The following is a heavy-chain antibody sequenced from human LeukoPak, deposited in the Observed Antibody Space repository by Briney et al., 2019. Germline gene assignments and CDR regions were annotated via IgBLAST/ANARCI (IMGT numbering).Heavy chain of an antibody. D-gene: IGHD3-10*01. CDR2: ISWNSGSI. CDR1: GFTFDDYA. CDR3: AKASRSYYGLDAFDI. Sequence: PGGSLRLSCAASGFTFDDYAMHWVRQAPGKDLEWVSGISWNSGSIGYADSVKGRFTISRDNAKNSLYLQMNSLRAEDTALYYCAKASRSYYGLDAFDIWGQGTMVTVSS. J-gene: IGHJ3*02. V-gene: IGHV3-9*01.